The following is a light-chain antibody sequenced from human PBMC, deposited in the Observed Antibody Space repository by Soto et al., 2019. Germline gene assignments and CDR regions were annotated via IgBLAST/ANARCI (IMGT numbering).Light chain of an antibody. CDR3: QQRSNWPLT. V-gene: IGKV3-11*01. CDR1: QRVSSY. Sequence: FIQLPAPLFFSPGEKATLSCRARQRVSSYLAWYQQKPGQAPRLLIYDASNRATGVPARFSGSGPGTDFTLTIRSPDHEACEIYSCQQRSNWPLTLGQGKRLATK. CDR2: DAS. J-gene: IGKJ5*01.